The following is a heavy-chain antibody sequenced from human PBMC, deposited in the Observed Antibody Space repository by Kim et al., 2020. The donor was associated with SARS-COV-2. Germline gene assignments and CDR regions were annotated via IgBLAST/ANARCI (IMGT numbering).Heavy chain of an antibody. Sequence: SETLSLTCAVYGGSFSGYYWSWIHQPPGKGLEWIGEINHSGSTNSNPYLKSRVTISVDTSKNQFSLKLSSVTAADTAVYYCARHPINKYCSSTSCYGHYYYYYMDVWGKGTTVTVSS. D-gene: IGHD2-2*01. CDR2: INHSGST. J-gene: IGHJ6*03. V-gene: IGHV4-34*01. CDR1: GGSFSGYY. CDR3: ARHPINKYCSSTSCYGHYYYYYMDV.